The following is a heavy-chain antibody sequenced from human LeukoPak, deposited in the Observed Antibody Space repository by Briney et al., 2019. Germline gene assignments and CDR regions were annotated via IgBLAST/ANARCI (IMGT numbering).Heavy chain of an antibody. Sequence: SETLSLTCTVSSGSLWGYHRSWIRQPAGEGLEWIGRILDSVTTNSNPSLRSRLTISVDRSKTQSSLNLNSVTAADTAVYYCVRERPAGGGSYYWFDPWGQGTLVTVSS. J-gene: IGHJ5*02. CDR3: VRERPAGGGSYYWFDP. V-gene: IGHV4-4*07. D-gene: IGHD1-26*01. CDR1: SGSLWGYH. CDR2: ILDSVTT.